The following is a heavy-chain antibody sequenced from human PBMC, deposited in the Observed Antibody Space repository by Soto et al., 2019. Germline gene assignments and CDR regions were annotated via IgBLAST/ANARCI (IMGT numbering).Heavy chain of an antibody. J-gene: IGHJ4*02. Sequence: QVQLVQSGAEVKKPGASVKVSCKTSGYTFTSYHISWVRQAPGQGLEWMGWISAYNTNTNYAQKFQGRVTMTTDTLTSTAYMELRSLRSEDTAVYYCASDTPPTDYWGQGTLVTVSS. CDR2: ISAYNTNT. CDR1: GYTFTSYH. V-gene: IGHV1-18*01. CDR3: ASDTPPTDY.